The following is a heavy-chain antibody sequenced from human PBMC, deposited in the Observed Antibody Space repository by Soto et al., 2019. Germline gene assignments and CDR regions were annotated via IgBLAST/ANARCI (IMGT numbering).Heavy chain of an antibody. CDR1: GGTFSSYA. Sequence: QVQLVQSGAEVKKPGSSVKVSCKASGGTFSSYAISWVRQAPGQGLEWMGGIIPIFGTANYAQKFQGRVTITADESTSTAYMELSSLSSEDTAVYYCAVRYCSSTSCYTGSIYYYYGMDVWGQGTTVTVSS. CDR2: IIPIFGTA. J-gene: IGHJ6*02. CDR3: AVRYCSSTSCYTGSIYYYYGMDV. D-gene: IGHD2-2*02. V-gene: IGHV1-69*01.